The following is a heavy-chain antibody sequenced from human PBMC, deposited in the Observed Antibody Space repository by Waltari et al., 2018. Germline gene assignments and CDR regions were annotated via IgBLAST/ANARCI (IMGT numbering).Heavy chain of an antibody. CDR1: GFTFSSYS. Sequence: EVQLVESGGGLVKPGGSLRLSCAASGFTFSSYSMNWVRQAPGKGLEWFSSISSSSSYIYYADSVKGRFTISRDNAKNSLYLQMNSLRAEDTAVYYCARETLGSGGYVSDYWGQGTLVTVSS. CDR2: ISSSSSYI. V-gene: IGHV3-21*01. CDR3: ARETLGSGGYVSDY. J-gene: IGHJ4*02. D-gene: IGHD5-12*01.